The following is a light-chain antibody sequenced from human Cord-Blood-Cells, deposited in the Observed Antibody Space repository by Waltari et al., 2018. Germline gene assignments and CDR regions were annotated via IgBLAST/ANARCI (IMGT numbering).Light chain of an antibody. CDR3: AAWDDSLSGYV. CDR2: RNN. CDR1: SSNIGSNY. J-gene: IGLJ1*01. V-gene: IGLV1-47*01. Sequence: QSVLTQPPSASGTPGQRVTISCSGSSSNIGSNYVYWYQQLPGTAPKLLIYRNNQRPSGVPDRFAGVKSGTSASLAISGLRSEDEADYYCAAWDDSLSGYVFGTGTKVTVL.